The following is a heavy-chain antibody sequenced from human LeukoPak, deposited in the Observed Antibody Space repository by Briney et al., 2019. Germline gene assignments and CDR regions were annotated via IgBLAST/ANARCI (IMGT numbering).Heavy chain of an antibody. J-gene: IGHJ3*02. Sequence: PGGSLRLSCAASGFTFSDYYMSWIRPAPGKGLEWVSYISSSGSTIYYADSVKGRFTISRDNAKNSLYLQMNSLRAEDTAVYYCARGLTWIQLWSLFDIWGQGTMVTVSS. CDR1: GFTFSDYY. CDR2: ISSSGSTI. D-gene: IGHD5-18*01. CDR3: ARGLTWIQLWSLFDI. V-gene: IGHV3-11*04.